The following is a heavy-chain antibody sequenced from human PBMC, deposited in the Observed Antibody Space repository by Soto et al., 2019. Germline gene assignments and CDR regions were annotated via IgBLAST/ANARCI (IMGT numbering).Heavy chain of an antibody. CDR2: IYWDDDK. J-gene: IGHJ2*01. Sequence: QITLKESGPTLVKPTQTLTLTCTFSGFSLETSGMGRSWIRQPPGKALEWLAVIYWDDDKRYSPALKNTLTITKDTPKNQLVLTLSNVDPVDTATYYCAHSLYHYDNYCYYTYWYFDLSVRGTLVTVSS. D-gene: IGHD3-22*01. CDR3: AHSLYHYDNYCYYTYWYFDL. CDR1: GFSLETSGMG. V-gene: IGHV2-5*02.